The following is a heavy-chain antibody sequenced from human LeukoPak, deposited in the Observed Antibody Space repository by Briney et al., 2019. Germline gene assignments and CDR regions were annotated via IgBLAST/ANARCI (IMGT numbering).Heavy chain of an antibody. J-gene: IGHJ5*02. CDR3: ARHSGSGSLSRPFDR. CDR2: VYYTGST. CDR1: GASVTSGGFY. V-gene: IGHV4-39*01. D-gene: IGHD3-10*01. Sequence: SETLSLTCSVSGASVTSGGFYWGWLRQPPGKGPEWIATVYYTGSTYYNPSLKSRVTISIDTSKNQFSLRLTSVTTTDTAIYHCARHSGSGSLSRPFDRWGQGTLVAVSS.